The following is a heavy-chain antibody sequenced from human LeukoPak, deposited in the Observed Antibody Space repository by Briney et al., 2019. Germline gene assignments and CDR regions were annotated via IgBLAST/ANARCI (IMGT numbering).Heavy chain of an antibody. D-gene: IGHD5-18*01. CDR1: GFTFSSYA. V-gene: IGHV3-23*01. Sequence: GGSLRLSCAASGFTFSSYAMSWVRQAPGKGLEWVSAISGSGGSTCYADSVKGRFTISRDNSKNTLYLQMNSLRAEDTAVYYCASRGYSYGSYYFDYWGQGTLVTVSS. J-gene: IGHJ4*02. CDR3: ASRGYSYGSYYFDY. CDR2: ISGSGGST.